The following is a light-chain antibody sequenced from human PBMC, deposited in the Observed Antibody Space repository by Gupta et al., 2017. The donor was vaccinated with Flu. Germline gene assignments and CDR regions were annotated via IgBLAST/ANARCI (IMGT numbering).Light chain of an antibody. CDR2: MGS. Sequence: IVMTQSPLSLPVTPGEPASISCKSSQSLLLSDGYDYLAWFLQKPGQSPHLLIHMGSSRASGVPDRFSGSGSGTNFTRKLSRVEAEDVGVYYCMQALQTPYTFGQGTKLDIK. J-gene: IGKJ2*01. CDR3: MQALQTPYT. CDR1: QSLLLSDGYDY. V-gene: IGKV2-28*01.